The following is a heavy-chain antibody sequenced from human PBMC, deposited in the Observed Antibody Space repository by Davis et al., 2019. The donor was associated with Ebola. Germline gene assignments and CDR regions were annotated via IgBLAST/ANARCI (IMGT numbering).Heavy chain of an antibody. V-gene: IGHV1-2*02. D-gene: IGHD3-3*01. CDR2: INPNSGGT. Sequence: ASVKVSCKASGYTFTGYYMHWVRQAPGQGLEWMGWINPNSGGTNYAQKFQGRVTMTRDTSISTAYMELSRLRSDDTAVYYCARGGGYYDFWSGFDYWGQGTLVTVSS. CDR3: ARGGGYYDFWSGFDY. J-gene: IGHJ4*02. CDR1: GYTFTGYY.